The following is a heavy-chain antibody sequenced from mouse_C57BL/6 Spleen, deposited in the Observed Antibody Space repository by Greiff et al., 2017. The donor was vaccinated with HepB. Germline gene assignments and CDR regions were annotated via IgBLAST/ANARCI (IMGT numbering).Heavy chain of an antibody. CDR1: GFTFSDYG. CDR3: ARSTVARYYFDY. Sequence: EVKLVESGGGLVKPGGSLKLSCAASGFTFSDYGMHWVRQAPEKGLEWVAYISSGSSTIYYADTVKGRFTISRDNAKNTLFLQRTSLRSEDTAMYYCARSTVARYYFDYWGQGTTLTVSS. J-gene: IGHJ2*01. D-gene: IGHD1-1*01. V-gene: IGHV5-17*01. CDR2: ISSGSSTI.